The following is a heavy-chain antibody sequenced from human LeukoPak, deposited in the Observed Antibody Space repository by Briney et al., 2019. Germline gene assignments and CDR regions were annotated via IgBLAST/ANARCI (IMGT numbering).Heavy chain of an antibody. D-gene: IGHD6-19*01. CDR3: ARVADWGIAVATSKSPFDY. CDR1: GGSISSSSYY. J-gene: IGHJ4*02. V-gene: IGHV4-39*07. CDR2: IYYSGST. Sequence: PSETLSLTCTVSGGSISSSSYYWGWIRQPPGKGLEWIGSIYYSGSTYYNPSLKSRVTISVDTSKNQFSLKLSSVTAADTAVYYCARVADWGIAVATSKSPFDYWGQGTLVTVSS.